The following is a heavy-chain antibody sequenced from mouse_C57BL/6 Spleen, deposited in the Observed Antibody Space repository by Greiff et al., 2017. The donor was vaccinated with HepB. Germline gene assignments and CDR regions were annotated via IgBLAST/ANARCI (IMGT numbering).Heavy chain of an antibody. Sequence: EVKVVESGGGLVKPGGSLKLSCAASGFTFSSYTMSWVRQTPEKRLEWVATISGGGGNTYYPDSVKGRFTISRDNAKNTLYLQMSSLRSEDTALYYCARHGNGYFDVWGTGTTVTVSS. CDR1: GFTFSSYT. D-gene: IGHD2-1*01. CDR2: ISGGGGNT. CDR3: ARHGNGYFDV. J-gene: IGHJ1*03. V-gene: IGHV5-9*01.